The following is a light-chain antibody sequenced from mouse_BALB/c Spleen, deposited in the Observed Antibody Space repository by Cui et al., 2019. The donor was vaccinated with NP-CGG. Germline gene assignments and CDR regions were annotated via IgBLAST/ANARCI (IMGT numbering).Light chain of an antibody. Sequence: QIGLTQAPAIMSASPGEKVTMTCSARSSVSSRYLYWYKQTPGTSPKLWIYSTANLASGVPVRLSGSGSGTSYSLTISGMEAEDAATFYGQQYRDYPYTFGGGIKLEIK. CDR2: STA. J-gene: IGKJ2*01. CDR3: QQYRDYPYT. CDR1: SSVSSRY. V-gene: IGKV4-78*01.